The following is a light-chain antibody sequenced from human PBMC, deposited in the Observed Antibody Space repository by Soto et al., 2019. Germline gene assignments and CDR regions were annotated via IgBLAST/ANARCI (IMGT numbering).Light chain of an antibody. J-gene: IGKJ4*01. Sequence: EIVMTQSPATLSVSLGERATLSCRASQSVSSNLAWYQQKPGQAPRLLIFGASTRATGIPARFSGSGSGTEFTLTISSLQSEDFAVDHCQPYHALPLSFGGETKVEIK. CDR2: GAS. CDR3: QPYHALPLS. V-gene: IGKV3-15*01. CDR1: QSVSSN.